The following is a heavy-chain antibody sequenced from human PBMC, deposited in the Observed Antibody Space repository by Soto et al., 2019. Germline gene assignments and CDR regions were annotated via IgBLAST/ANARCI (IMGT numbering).Heavy chain of an antibody. J-gene: IGHJ4*02. CDR1: GFTFSSYA. CDR2: ISSNGGST. Sequence: PGGSLRLSCAAYGFTFSSYAMHWVRQAPGKGLEYVSAISSNGGSTYYANSVKGRFTISRDNSKNTLYLQMGSLRAEDMAVYYCASGPGYYFDYWGQGTLVTVSS. V-gene: IGHV3-64*01. CDR3: ASGPGYYFDY.